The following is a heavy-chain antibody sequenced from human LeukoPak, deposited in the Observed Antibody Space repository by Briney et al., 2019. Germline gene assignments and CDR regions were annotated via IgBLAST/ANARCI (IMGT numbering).Heavy chain of an antibody. D-gene: IGHD3-10*01. Sequence: GGSLRLSCTASGFTFSGAWMTWVRQAPGKGLEWVANIREDGTEKNYVDSVKGRFTISRDNAKNSLFLQMSNLRDDDTAICYCARHAGISFWGQGTLVTVSS. J-gene: IGHJ4*02. CDR3: ARHAGISF. CDR2: IREDGTEK. V-gene: IGHV3-7*01. CDR1: GFTFSGAW.